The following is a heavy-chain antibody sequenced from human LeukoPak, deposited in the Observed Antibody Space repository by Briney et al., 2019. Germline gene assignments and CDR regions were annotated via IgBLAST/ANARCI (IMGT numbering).Heavy chain of an antibody. CDR1: GFTFSSYW. CDR3: ATGRGRLVAATLFDY. V-gene: IGHV3-7*01. CDR2: MKQDGSEK. J-gene: IGHJ4*02. D-gene: IGHD2-15*01. Sequence: GGSLRLSCAASGFTFSSYWMSWVRQAPGKGLEWVANMKQDGSEKYYVDSVKGRFTISRDNAKNSLYLQMNSLRAEDTAVYYCATGRGRLVAATLFDYWGQGTLVTVSS.